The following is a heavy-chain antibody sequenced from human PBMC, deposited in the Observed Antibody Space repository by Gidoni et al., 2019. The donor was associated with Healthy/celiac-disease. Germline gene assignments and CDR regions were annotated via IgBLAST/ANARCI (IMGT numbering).Heavy chain of an antibody. D-gene: IGHD5-12*01. CDR3: ARDPPSGSTASTYYFDY. CDR1: GFTFSSYG. J-gene: IGHJ4*02. Sequence: QVQLVESGGGVVQPGRSLRLSCAASGFTFSSYGMHWVRQAPGKGLGWVAVIWYDGSNKYYADSVKGRFTISRDNSKNTLYLQMNSLRAEDTAVYYCARDPPSGSTASTYYFDYWGQGTLVTVSS. CDR2: IWYDGSNK. V-gene: IGHV3-33*01.